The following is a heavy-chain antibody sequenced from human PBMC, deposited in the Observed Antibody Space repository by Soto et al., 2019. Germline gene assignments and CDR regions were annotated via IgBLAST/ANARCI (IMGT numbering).Heavy chain of an antibody. D-gene: IGHD2-2*01. CDR2: LGGNGFTT. CDR1: GFTFGSYA. J-gene: IGHJ6*03. Sequence: EVQLLESGGGLVQPGGSLRLSCVVSGFTFGSYAMSWVRQAPEKGPEWVAILGGNGFTTYYADSVKGRFTISGDKSKITLFLQMNSPSADDTGVYYCAKVLRPSLNFFYYMDVWGRGTSVTVSS. V-gene: IGHV3-23*01. CDR3: AKVLRPSLNFFYYMDV.